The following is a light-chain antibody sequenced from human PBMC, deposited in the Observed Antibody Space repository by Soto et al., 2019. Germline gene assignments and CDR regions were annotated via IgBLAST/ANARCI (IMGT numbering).Light chain of an antibody. CDR1: QNISRS. CDR3: QQYAGPPTT. CDR2: RAS. V-gene: IGKV3-15*01. Sequence: EIVMTQSPVTLSVSPGERATLSCRASQNISRSLAWYQQKPGQAPRLLIYRASTRATGVPARFSGSGSGTEFTLTISRLEPEDFAVYFCQQYAGPPTTFGQGTRLEIK. J-gene: IGKJ5*01.